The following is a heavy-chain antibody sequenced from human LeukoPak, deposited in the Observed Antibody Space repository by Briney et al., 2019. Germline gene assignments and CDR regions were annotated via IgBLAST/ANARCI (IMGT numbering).Heavy chain of an antibody. CDR1: GGSFSGYY. CDR3: GRLRGYYGSGSYLSYYYYGMDV. CDR2: INHSGTT. J-gene: IGHJ6*02. V-gene: IGHV4-34*01. Sequence: PSETQSLTCAVYGGSFSGYYWSWIRQPPGKGLEWIGEINHSGTTNYNPSLKSRVTISVDTSKNQFSLKLSSVTAADTAVYYCGRLRGYYGSGSYLSYYYYGMDVWGQGTTVTVSS. D-gene: IGHD3-10*01.